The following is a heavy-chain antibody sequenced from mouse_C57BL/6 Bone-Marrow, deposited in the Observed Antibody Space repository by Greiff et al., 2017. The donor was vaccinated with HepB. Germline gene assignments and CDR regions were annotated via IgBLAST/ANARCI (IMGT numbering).Heavy chain of an antibody. Sequence: EVMLVESGGGLVQPGGSLKLSCAASGFTFSDYYMYWVRQTPEKRLEWVAYISNGGGSTYYPDTVKGRFTISRDNAKNTLYLQMSRLKSEDTAMYYCARLPYGSSYLYAMDYWGQGTSVTVSS. CDR1: GFTFSDYY. CDR2: ISNGGGST. D-gene: IGHD1-1*01. J-gene: IGHJ4*01. CDR3: ARLPYGSSYLYAMDY. V-gene: IGHV5-12*01.